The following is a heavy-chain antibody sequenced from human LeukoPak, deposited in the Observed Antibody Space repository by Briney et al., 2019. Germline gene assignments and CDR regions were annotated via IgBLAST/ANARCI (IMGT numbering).Heavy chain of an antibody. D-gene: IGHD3-10*01. CDR1: GGTFSSYA. CDR2: IIPIFGTA. J-gene: IGHJ6*03. V-gene: IGHV1-69*13. CDR3: ASSMVRGVIGTDYYYYYYMDV. Sequence: SVKVSCKASGGTFSSYAISWVRQAPGQGLEWMGGIIPIFGTANYAQKFQGRVTITADESTSTAYMELSSLRSEDTAVYYCASSMVRGVIGTDYYYYYYMDVWGKGTTVTISS.